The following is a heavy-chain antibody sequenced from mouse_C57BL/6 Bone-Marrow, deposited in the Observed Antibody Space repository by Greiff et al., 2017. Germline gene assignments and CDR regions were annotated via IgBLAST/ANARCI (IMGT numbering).Heavy chain of an antibody. D-gene: IGHD4-1*01. CDR1: GFTFSDYG. CDR3: ARGTGSPFAY. CDR2: ISSGSSTI. J-gene: IGHJ3*01. Sequence: EVQLVESGGGLVKPGGSLKLSCAASGFTFSDYGMHWVRQAPEKGLEWVAYISSGSSTIYYADKVKGRFTISRDNAKNTLFLQMTSLRSEDTAMYYCARGTGSPFAYWGQGTLVTVSA. V-gene: IGHV5-17*01.